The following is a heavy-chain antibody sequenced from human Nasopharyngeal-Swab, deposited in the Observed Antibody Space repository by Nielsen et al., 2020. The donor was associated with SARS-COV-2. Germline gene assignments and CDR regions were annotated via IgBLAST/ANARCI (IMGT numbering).Heavy chain of an antibody. D-gene: IGHD2-15*01. CDR2: IYPGDSDT. J-gene: IGHJ5*02. Sequence: VRQMPGKGLEWMGIIYPGDSDTRYSPSFQGQVTISADKSISTAYLQWSSLKASGTAMYYCARLLVAATQNWFDPWGQGTLVTVSS. CDR3: ARLLVAATQNWFDP. V-gene: IGHV5-51*01.